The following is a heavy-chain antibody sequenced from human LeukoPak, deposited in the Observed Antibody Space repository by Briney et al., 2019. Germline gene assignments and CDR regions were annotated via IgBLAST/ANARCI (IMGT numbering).Heavy chain of an antibody. CDR1: GGSISSSRCA. V-gene: IGHV1-46*01. Sequence: ASVTVSCKASGGSISSSRCAINWVRQAPGQGLEWMGIINPSGGRTTYAQRFQGRVTMTRATFTSTVYMELSSLRSEDTAVYYCAKLSSGWPDAFDIWGQGTMVTVSS. CDR3: AKLSSGWPDAFDI. J-gene: IGHJ3*02. D-gene: IGHD6-19*01. CDR2: INPSGGRT.